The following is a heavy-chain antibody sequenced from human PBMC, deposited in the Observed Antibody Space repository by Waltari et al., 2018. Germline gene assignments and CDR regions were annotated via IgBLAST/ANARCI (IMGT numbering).Heavy chain of an antibody. Sequence: EVQLVASGGGLVQPGGSLRLSCAASGFTFSSYWMSWVRQAPGKGLEWVANIKQDGSEKYYVDSVKGRFTISRDNAKNSLYLQMNSLRAEDTAVYYCARDRRGIAARRYYYYYMDVWGKGTTVTVSS. CDR1: GFTFSSYW. D-gene: IGHD6-6*01. CDR3: ARDRRGIAARRYYYYYMDV. V-gene: IGHV3-7*01. J-gene: IGHJ6*03. CDR2: IKQDGSEK.